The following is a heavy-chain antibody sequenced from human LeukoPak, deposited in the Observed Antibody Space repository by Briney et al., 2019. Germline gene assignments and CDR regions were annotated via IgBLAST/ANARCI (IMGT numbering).Heavy chain of an antibody. CDR3: TTDPLSWELRDWYFDL. CDR1: GFTFSSYS. D-gene: IGHD1-26*01. Sequence: GSLRLSCAASGFTFSSYSMNWVRQAPGKGLEWVGRIKSKTDGGTTDYAAPVKGRFTISRDDSKNTLYLQMNSLKTEDTAVYYCTTDPLSWELRDWYFDLWGRGTLVTVSS. J-gene: IGHJ2*01. CDR2: IKSKTDGGTT. V-gene: IGHV3-15*01.